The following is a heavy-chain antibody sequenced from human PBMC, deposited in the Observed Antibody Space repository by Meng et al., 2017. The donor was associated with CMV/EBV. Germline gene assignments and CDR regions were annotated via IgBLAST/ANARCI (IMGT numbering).Heavy chain of an antibody. J-gene: IGHJ5*02. CDR1: GGSISSYY. CDR3: ARDLMNCSSTSCANWFDP. CDR2: IYTSGST. D-gene: IGHD2-2*01. Sequence: LPESDHALGKPSETLSLTCTGSGGSISSYYWSWIRQPAGKGLEWIGRIYTSGSTNYNPSLKSRVTMSVDTSKNQFSLKLSSVTAADTAVYYCARDLMNCSSTSCANWFDPWGQGTLVTVSS. V-gene: IGHV4-4*07.